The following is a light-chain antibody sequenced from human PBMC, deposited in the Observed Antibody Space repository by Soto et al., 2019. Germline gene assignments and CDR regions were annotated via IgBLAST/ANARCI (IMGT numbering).Light chain of an antibody. V-gene: IGLV2-8*01. CDR1: RRDVGGYNY. Sequence: QSVLTQPPSASGSPGQSVRISCTGTRRDVGGYNYVAWYQQHPGKAPKLMIYEVTKRPSGVPDRFSGSKSGNTAFLTVSGLQPGDEADYYGSSYVGSDVFVFGTGTKLTVL. CDR3: SSYVGSDVFV. J-gene: IGLJ1*01. CDR2: EVT.